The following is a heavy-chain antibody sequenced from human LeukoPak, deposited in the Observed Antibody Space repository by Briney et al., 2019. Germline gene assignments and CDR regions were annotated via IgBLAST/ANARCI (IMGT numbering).Heavy chain of an antibody. J-gene: IGHJ6*04. D-gene: IGHD2-21*02. CDR3: ARGGAYCGGDCSDV. CDR1: GGSISSYY. V-gene: IGHV4-59*01. Sequence: SETLSLTCTVSGGSISSYYWSWIRQPPGQGLEWIGYIYYSGSTNYNPSLKSRVTISVDTSKNQFSLKLSSVTAADTAVYYCARGGAYCGGDCSDVWGKGTTVSVSS. CDR2: IYYSGST.